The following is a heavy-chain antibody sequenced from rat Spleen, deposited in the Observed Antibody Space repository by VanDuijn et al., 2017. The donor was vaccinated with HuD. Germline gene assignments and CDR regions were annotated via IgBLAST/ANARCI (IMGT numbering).Heavy chain of an antibody. Sequence: EVQLVESGGGLVQPGRSLKLSCAASGFTFSDYYMAWVRQAPTKGLEWVATISYDGSSTYYGDSVKGRFTISRDTAKSTLYLQMNSLRSDDTATYYCARHPDYSNYFDYWGQGVMVTVSS. CDR3: ARHPDYSNYFDY. CDR1: GFTFSDYY. V-gene: IGHV5-22*01. CDR2: ISYDGSST. J-gene: IGHJ2*01. D-gene: IGHD1-1*01.